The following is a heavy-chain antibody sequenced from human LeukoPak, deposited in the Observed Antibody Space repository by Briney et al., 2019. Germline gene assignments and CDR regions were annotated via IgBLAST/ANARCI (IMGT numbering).Heavy chain of an antibody. CDR3: ARYCSGTCYSGFQY. Sequence: GGSLRLSCAASGFTFSSYWMHWVRQAPGKGLVWVSHINSDGSSTTYADSVKGRFTISRDTSKNTLYLQMNSLRAEDTALYYCARYCSGTCYSGFQYWGQGTLVTVSS. J-gene: IGHJ4*02. V-gene: IGHV3-74*01. CDR2: INSDGSST. CDR1: GFTFSSYW. D-gene: IGHD2-2*01.